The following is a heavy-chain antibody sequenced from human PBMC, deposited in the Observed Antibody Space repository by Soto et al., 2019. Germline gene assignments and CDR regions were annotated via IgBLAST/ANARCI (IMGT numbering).Heavy chain of an antibody. V-gene: IGHV5-51*01. D-gene: IGHD6-13*01. CDR3: ARTEAAGKYYYDVDV. CDR2: IYPGDSDT. CDR1: GYSFTSYW. J-gene: IGHJ6*02. Sequence: PGESLKISCKGSGYSFTSYWIGWVRQMPGKGLEWMGIIYPGDSDTRYSPSFQGQVTISADKSISTAYLQWSSLKASDTAIYYCARTEAAGKYYYDVDVWGQGTTVTVSS.